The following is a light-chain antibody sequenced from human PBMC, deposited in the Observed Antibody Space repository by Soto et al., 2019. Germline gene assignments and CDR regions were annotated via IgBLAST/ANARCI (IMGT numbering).Light chain of an antibody. CDR2: WAS. CDR1: QRLLYRSNNKNC. J-gene: IGKJ1*01. V-gene: IGKV4-1*01. Sequence: DTVMSQSPASLAVSLGGRATINCKSSQRLLYRSNNKNCLAWYQHKAGQPPKLLIYWASTRDSGVPDRFSGSGSGTDFTLTINNVQAEDVAVYYCQQYYNPPWTFGQGTKVEI. CDR3: QQYYNPPWT.